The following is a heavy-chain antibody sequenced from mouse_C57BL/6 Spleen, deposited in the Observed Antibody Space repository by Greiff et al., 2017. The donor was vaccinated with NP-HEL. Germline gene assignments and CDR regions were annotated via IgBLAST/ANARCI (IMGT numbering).Heavy chain of an antibody. D-gene: IGHD1-1*01. CDR2: INPNNGGT. J-gene: IGHJ2*01. V-gene: IGHV1-26*01. Sequence: EVQLQQSGPELVKPGASVKISCKASGYTFTDYYMNWVKQSHGKSLEWIGDINPNNGGTSYNQKFKGKATLTVDKSSSTAYMELRSLTSEDSAVYYCAAGLTTVVATDFDYWGQGTTLTVSS. CDR3: AAGLTTVVATDFDY. CDR1: GYTFTDYY.